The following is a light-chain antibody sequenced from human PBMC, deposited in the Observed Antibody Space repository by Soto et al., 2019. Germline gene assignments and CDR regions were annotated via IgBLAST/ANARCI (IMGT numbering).Light chain of an antibody. CDR2: WAS. CDR3: HQYYSSPPGT. J-gene: IGKJ3*01. V-gene: IGKV4-1*01. Sequence: DIVMTQSPHSLAVSLGERATINCRSSQSVLYRSDNQNYLAWYQQKPGHPPRLLIYWASIRASGVPDRFSGSGSGPDFPLSISSLQAEDAAVYYCHQYYSSPPGTFRPGTKVDI. CDR1: QSVLYRSDNQNY.